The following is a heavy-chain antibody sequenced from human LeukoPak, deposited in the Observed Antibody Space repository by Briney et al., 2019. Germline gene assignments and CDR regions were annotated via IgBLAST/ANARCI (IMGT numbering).Heavy chain of an antibody. V-gene: IGHV4-59*12. CDR1: GGSISNYY. J-gene: IGHJ5*02. CDR3: ARDSGTTGEVKFDP. Sequence: SETLSLTCTVSGGSISNYYWTWIRQPPGKGLEWIGYIYYSGSTNYNPSLKSRVTISVDTSKNQFSLKLSSVTAADTAVYYCARDSGTTGEVKFDPWGQGSLVTVSS. CDR2: IYYSGST. D-gene: IGHD3-10*01.